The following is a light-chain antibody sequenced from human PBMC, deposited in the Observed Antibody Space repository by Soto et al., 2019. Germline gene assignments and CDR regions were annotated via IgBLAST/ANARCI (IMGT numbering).Light chain of an antibody. CDR3: QQRSDWPWT. V-gene: IGKV3-11*01. CDR2: DVS. J-gene: IGKJ1*01. Sequence: EIVLTQSPATLSLSPGERATLSCRASESVTNYLAWYQQKPGQAPRLLVYDVSNRATGITARFSGGGSGTDFTLTISNLEPEDFAVYYCQQRSDWPWTFGQGTKVDIK. CDR1: ESVTNY.